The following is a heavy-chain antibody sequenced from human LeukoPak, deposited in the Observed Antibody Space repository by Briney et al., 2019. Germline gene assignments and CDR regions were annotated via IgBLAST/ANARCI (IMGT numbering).Heavy chain of an antibody. J-gene: IGHJ4*02. CDR3: AKDLVDYGDSYYFDY. CDR2: IWYDGSNK. V-gene: IGHV3-33*06. D-gene: IGHD4-17*01. Sequence: GGSLRLSCAASGFTFSTYGMHWVRQAPGKGLGWVAVIWYDGSNKYYANSVKGRFTISRDNSKNTLYLQMNSLRAEDTAVYYCAKDLVDYGDSYYFDYWGQGTLVTVSS. CDR1: GFTFSTYG.